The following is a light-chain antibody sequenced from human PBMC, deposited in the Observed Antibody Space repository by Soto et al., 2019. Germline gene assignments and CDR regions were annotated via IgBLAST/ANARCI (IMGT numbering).Light chain of an antibody. V-gene: IGLV2-14*01. Sequence: QLVLTQPASVSGSPGQSITISCTGTSSDVGGYNYVSWYQQNPGKAPKLMIYDVSNRPSGVSNRFSGSKSGNTASLTISGLQAEDEADYYCSSYTSSSTLVVFGGGTKLTVL. CDR2: DVS. CDR3: SSYTSSSTLVV. J-gene: IGLJ2*01. CDR1: SSDVGGYNY.